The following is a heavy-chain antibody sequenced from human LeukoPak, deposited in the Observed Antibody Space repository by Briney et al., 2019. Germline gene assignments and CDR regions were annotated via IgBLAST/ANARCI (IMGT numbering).Heavy chain of an antibody. CDR1: GGSISSSSYY. V-gene: IGHV4-39*07. D-gene: IGHD1-26*01. J-gene: IGHJ4*02. CDR3: ARGYLGQLLRAYFDY. Sequence: SETLSLTCTVSGGSISSSSYYWGWIRQPPGKGLEWIGSIYYSGSTYYNPSLKSRVTISVDTPKNQFSLKLSSVTAADTAVYYCARGYLGQLLRAYFDYWGQGTLVTVSS. CDR2: IYYSGST.